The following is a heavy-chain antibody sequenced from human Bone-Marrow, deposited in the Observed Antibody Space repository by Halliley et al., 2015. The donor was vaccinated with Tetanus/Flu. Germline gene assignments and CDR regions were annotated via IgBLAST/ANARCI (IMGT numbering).Heavy chain of an antibody. D-gene: IGHD1-26*01. CDR3: ARGLIDGMATMFDS. J-gene: IGHJ4*02. V-gene: IGHV4-59*09. CDR2: IYYTGAT. Sequence: WIGYIYYTGATHYNPSLESRVTISLDTSKNQFSLKMTSVTAADTAVYFWARGLIDGMATMFDSWGQGSLVTVSS.